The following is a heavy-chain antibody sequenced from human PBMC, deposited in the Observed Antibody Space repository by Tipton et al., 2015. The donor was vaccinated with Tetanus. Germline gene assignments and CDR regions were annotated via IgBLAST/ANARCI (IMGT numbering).Heavy chain of an antibody. CDR1: GGSISSYY. CDR3: ARLRYDSSGYRFDY. V-gene: IGHV4-59*08. J-gene: IGHJ4*02. D-gene: IGHD3-22*01. CDR2: IYYSGST. Sequence: TLSLTCTVSGGSISSYYWSWIRQPPGKGLEWIGYIYYSGSTNYNPSLKSRVTISVDTSKNQFSLKLSSVTAADTAVYYCARLRYDSSGYRFDYWGQGTLVTASS.